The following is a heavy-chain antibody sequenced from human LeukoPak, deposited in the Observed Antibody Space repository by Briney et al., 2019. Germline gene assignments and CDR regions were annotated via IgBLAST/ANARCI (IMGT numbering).Heavy chain of an antibody. CDR1: GYTFTGYY. D-gene: IGHD3-3*01. Sequence: ASVKVSCKASGYTFTGYYMHWVRQAPGQGLEWMGWINPNSGGTNYAQKFQGWVTMTRDTSISTAYMELSRLRSDDTAAYYCARDKITIFGVVQTFDYWGQGTLVTVSS. CDR3: ARDKITIFGVVQTFDY. J-gene: IGHJ4*02. CDR2: INPNSGGT. V-gene: IGHV1-2*04.